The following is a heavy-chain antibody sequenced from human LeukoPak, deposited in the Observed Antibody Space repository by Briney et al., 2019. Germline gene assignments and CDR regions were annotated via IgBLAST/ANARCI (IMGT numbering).Heavy chain of an antibody. CDR3: AKGHHDHGDFVFF. D-gene: IGHD4-17*01. CDR2: IIPIFAIT. V-gene: IGHV1-69*04. CDR1: GDTFDRFP. J-gene: IGHJ4*01. Sequence: ASVKVSCKASGDTFDRFPITWVRLAPGQGLEWMGRIIPIFAITHYAPHFQGRVTMTADTSTNTAYMELSNLKSEDTAVYYCAKGHHDHGDFVFFWGHGTLVTVTS.